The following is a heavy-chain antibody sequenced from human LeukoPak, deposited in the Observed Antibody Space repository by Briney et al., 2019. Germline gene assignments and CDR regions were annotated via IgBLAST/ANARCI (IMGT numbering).Heavy chain of an antibody. J-gene: IGHJ4*02. CDR2: IWDDGSNK. D-gene: IGHD3-22*01. Sequence: GGSLRLSCAAAGFTFSSYGMHWVRQAPGKWLEWVAVIWDDGSNKYYADSVECRFTISRDNYKNTLYLQMNSLRDEDTAVYYCARDNDSSGYSTGPVDYWGQGTLVTVSS. V-gene: IGHV3-33*01. CDR3: ARDNDSSGYSTGPVDY. CDR1: GFTFSSYG.